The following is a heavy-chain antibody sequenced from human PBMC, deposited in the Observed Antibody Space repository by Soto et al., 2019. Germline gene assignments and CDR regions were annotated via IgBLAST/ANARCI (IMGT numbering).Heavy chain of an antibody. CDR3: ARDGTYGDYNSLEH. CDR1: GFTFSSYS. J-gene: IGHJ1*01. Sequence: GGSLRLSCAASGFTFSSYSMNWVRQAPGKGLEWVSYISSSSSTIYYADSVKGRFTISRDNAKNSLYLQMNSLRAEDTAVYYCARDGTYGDYNSLEHWGQGTLVTVSS. CDR2: ISSSSSTI. V-gene: IGHV3-48*04. D-gene: IGHD4-17*01.